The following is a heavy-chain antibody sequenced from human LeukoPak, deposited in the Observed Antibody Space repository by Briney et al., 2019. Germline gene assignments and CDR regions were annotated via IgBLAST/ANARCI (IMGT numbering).Heavy chain of an antibody. J-gene: IGHJ4*02. CDR1: GHTFTGYY. D-gene: IGHD1-1*01. CDR3: ARDVTGNDGAGY. CDR2: INGNSGGT. Sequence: GASVKVSCKASGHTFTGYYIHWVRQAPGQGLEWMGWINGNSGGTNYAQQFQGRVTMTRDTSISTAYMDLSRLTSDDTAVYYCARDVTGNDGAGYWGQGTLVAVSS. V-gene: IGHV1-2*02.